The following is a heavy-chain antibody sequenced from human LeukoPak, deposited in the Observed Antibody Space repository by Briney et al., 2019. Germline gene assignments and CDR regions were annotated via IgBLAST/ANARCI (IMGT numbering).Heavy chain of an antibody. CDR3: ATGTLWFGEPGFDY. V-gene: IGHV3-48*04. CDR2: IAATSGSTI. Sequence: GGSLRLSCAASGFTFRNYAMNWVRQVPGKGLEWVSSIAATSGSTIYYADSVKGRFTISRDNAKNSLYLQMNSLRAEDTAVYYCATGTLWFGEPGFDYWGQGTLVTVSS. CDR1: GFTFRNYA. J-gene: IGHJ4*02. D-gene: IGHD3-10*01.